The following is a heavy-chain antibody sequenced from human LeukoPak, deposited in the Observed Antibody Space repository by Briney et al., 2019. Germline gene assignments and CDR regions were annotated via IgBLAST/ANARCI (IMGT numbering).Heavy chain of an antibody. J-gene: IGHJ4*02. CDR3: AKSNVVVPAAPGGY. Sequence: GGSLRLSCAASGFTFSSYAMSWVRQAPGKGLEWVSAISGSGGSTYYADSVKGRFTISRDNSKNTLYLQMNSLRAEDTAVYYCAKSNVVVPAAPGGYWGQGTLVTVSS. D-gene: IGHD2-2*01. CDR1: GFTFSSYA. V-gene: IGHV3-23*01. CDR2: ISGSGGST.